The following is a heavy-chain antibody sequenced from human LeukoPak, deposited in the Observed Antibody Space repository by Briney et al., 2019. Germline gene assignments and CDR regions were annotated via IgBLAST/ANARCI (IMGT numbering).Heavy chain of an antibody. V-gene: IGHV1-8*02. J-gene: IGHJ5*02. D-gene: IGHD2-15*01. CDR1: GYTFTSYG. Sequence: GASVKVSCKASGYTFTSYGISWVRQATGQGLEWMGWMNPNSGNTGDAQKFQGRVTMTRNTAISTAYMELSSLRSEDTAVYYCARGRRGSFYCSGGSCPNWFDPWGQGTLVTVSS. CDR2: MNPNSGNT. CDR3: ARGRRGSFYCSGGSCPNWFDP.